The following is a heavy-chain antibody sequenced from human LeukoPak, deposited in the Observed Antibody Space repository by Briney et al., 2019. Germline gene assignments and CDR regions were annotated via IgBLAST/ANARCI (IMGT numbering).Heavy chain of an antibody. CDR3: AKDRDGDWAVDY. CDR2: IHYVGDIK. J-gene: IGHJ4*01. D-gene: IGHD4-17*01. V-gene: IGHV3-30*02. CDR1: GFTFTSCG. Sequence: GGSLRLSCAASGFTFTSCGMHWVRQAPGRGLEWVAFIHYVGDIKWYADSVKGRFTVSRDNSKNTVYLQMNSLRTEDTAVYFRAKDRDGDWAVDYWGHGILVTVSS.